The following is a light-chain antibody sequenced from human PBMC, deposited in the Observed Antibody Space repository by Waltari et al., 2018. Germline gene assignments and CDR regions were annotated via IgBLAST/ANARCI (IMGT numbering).Light chain of an antibody. Sequence: ESVMTQSPGTLSLSPGERATLSCRASQSVSSSYLAWYQQRPGQAPRLLIYGASSRATGVPDRFSASGSGTDFTLTISRLEPEDFAVYYCQQYGNSPIYTFGQGTELEI. CDR3: QQYGNSPIYT. V-gene: IGKV3-20*01. CDR1: QSVSSSY. J-gene: IGKJ2*01. CDR2: GAS.